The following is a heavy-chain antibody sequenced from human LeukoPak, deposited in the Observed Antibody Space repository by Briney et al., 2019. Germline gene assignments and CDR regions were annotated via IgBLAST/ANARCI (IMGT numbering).Heavy chain of an antibody. Sequence: GGSLRLSCSASGFTFSSHAMHWVRQAPGKGLEYVSAISSNGGSTYYADSVKGRFTISRDTSKNTLYLLMSSLRAEDTAVYYCVLGGRNVVVPAAPFDYWGQGTLVTVSS. D-gene: IGHD2-2*01. CDR2: ISSNGGST. CDR3: VLGGRNVVVPAAPFDY. J-gene: IGHJ4*02. CDR1: GFTFSSHA. V-gene: IGHV3-64D*06.